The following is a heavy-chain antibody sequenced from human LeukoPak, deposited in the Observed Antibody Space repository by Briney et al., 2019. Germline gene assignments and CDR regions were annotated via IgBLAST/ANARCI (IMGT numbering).Heavy chain of an antibody. CDR2: ISSSGNT. CDR1: GFTFSRSA. J-gene: IGHJ4*02. D-gene: IGHD6-13*01. V-gene: IGHV3-23*01. CDR3: VKGRISEDGLDF. Sequence: RGSLRLSCAASGFTFSRSAMTWVRQTSGKGLDWVSSISSSGNTYYADSVKGRFTISRDNSKNMLYLQMNSLRAEDTAVYYCVKGRISEDGLDFWGQGTLVTVSS.